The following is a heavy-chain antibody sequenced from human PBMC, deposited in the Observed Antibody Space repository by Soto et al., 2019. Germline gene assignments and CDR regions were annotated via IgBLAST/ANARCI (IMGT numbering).Heavy chain of an antibody. D-gene: IGHD3-9*01. V-gene: IGHV1-24*01. CDR1: GTTLTGLP. J-gene: IGHJ4*02. Sequence: KVSGPVAGTTLTGLPFHWVRQAPGKGLEWMGSLDYEEDERIFAQRFQGRVTMSEDTSTDTAYMELSSLKSEDTAMYYCASILTGSFDYWGQGNLVTFSS. CDR3: ASILTGSFDY. CDR2: LDYEEDER.